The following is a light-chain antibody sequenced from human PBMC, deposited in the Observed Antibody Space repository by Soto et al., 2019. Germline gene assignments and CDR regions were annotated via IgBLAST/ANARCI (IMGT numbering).Light chain of an antibody. CDR1: QSVTSSY. V-gene: IGKV3-20*01. CDR2: DTS. J-gene: IGKJ2*01. Sequence: ENVLTQSPGTLSLSPGERATLSCRASQSVTSSYLVWYQQKPGQAPRLLIYDTSSRATGIPDRFSGSGSGTDFTLTISRLEPEDFAVYYCQQFGSSPYTFGQGTKPEIK. CDR3: QQFGSSPYT.